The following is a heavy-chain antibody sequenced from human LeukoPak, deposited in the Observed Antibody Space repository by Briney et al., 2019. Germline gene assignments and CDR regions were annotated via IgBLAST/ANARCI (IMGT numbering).Heavy chain of an antibody. Sequence: GSSVKVSCKASGGTFSSYAISWVRQAPGQGLEWMGGIIPIFGTANYAQKFQGRVTITADESTSTAYMELSSLRSEDTAVYYCVFSMVVRSGYSYCDYWGQGTLVTVSS. CDR2: IIPIFGTA. CDR3: VFSMVVRSGYSYCDY. V-gene: IGHV1-69*01. CDR1: GGTFSSYA. J-gene: IGHJ4*02. D-gene: IGHD3-3*01.